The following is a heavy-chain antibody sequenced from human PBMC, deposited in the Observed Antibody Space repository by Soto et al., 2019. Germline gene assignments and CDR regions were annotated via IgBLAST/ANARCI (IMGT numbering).Heavy chain of an antibody. CDR2: ISYDGSNK. V-gene: IGHV3-30*18. CDR3: AKDGAVYGDSNYFDH. D-gene: IGHD4-17*01. Sequence: QVQLVESGGGVVQPGRSLRLSCAASGFTFSSYGMHWVRQAPGKGLEWVAVISYDGSNKYYADSVKGRFTISRDNSKNTLYLQMSSLGAEDTAVYYCAKDGAVYGDSNYFDHWGPGTLVTVSS. CDR1: GFTFSSYG. J-gene: IGHJ4*02.